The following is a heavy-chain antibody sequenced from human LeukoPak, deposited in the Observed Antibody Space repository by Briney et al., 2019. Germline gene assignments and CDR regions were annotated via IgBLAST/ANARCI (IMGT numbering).Heavy chain of an antibody. CDR3: ARIGFPPPPVGSQWELRESPVGAFDI. CDR2: IYHSGST. Sequence: SETLSLTCTVSGYSISSGYYWGWIRQPPGKGLEWIGSIYHSGSTYYNPSLKSRVTISVDTSKNQFSLKLSSVTAADTAVYYCARIGFPPPPVGSQWELRESPVGAFDIWGQGTMVTVSS. D-gene: IGHD1-26*01. V-gene: IGHV4-38-2*02. CDR1: GYSISSGYY. J-gene: IGHJ3*02.